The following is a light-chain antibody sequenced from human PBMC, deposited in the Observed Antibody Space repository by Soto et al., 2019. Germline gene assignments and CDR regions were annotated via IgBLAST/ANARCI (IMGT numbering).Light chain of an antibody. CDR2: GAS. Sequence: EIVLTQSPGTLSLSPGERATLSCRASQSVDSSDLAWYQQKPGQAPRLLIYGASTRATGIPDRFSGSGSGTDFTLTVSRLEPEDFAVYYCQQYGGSITFGGGTKVEIK. CDR1: QSVDSSD. V-gene: IGKV3-20*01. J-gene: IGKJ4*01. CDR3: QQYGGSIT.